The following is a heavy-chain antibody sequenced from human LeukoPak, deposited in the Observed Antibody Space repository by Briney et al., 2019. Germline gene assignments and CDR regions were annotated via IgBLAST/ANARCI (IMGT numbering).Heavy chain of an antibody. CDR1: GDSVSTNGVA. CDR2: TYYRSKWYN. CDR3: ARGRSSAFDT. Sequence: SPTLSLTCGISGDSVSTNGVAWNWIRPSPSRGLEWLGRTYYRSKWYNDYAVSVKSRITINPDTSRNQFSLQLNSVTPEDTAVYYCARGRSSAFDTWGQGTVVTVSS. V-gene: IGHV6-1*01. J-gene: IGHJ3*02.